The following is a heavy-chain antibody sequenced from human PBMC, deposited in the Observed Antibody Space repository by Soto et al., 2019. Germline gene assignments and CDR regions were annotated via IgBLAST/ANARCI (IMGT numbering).Heavy chain of an antibody. CDR3: ANGCAMAAAFTTVYLYHAMDF. J-gene: IGHJ6*02. Sequence: SVKVSCKASGYTFTGYYVHWVRQAPGQGLEWMGWINHNSGDTYLAQRFQGRVTMNRDTSIGTAYMELRGLTSDDTAEYYCANGCAMAAAFTTVYLYHAMDFWVQGTTVTVSS. D-gene: IGHD4-17*01. V-gene: IGHV1-2*02. CDR1: GYTFTGYY. CDR2: INHNSGDT.